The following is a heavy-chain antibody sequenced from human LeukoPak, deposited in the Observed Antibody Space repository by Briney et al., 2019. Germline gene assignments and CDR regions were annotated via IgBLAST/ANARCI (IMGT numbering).Heavy chain of an antibody. CDR3: ARADYGSGNFDY. Sequence: GGSLRLSCAASGFTFSSYSMNWVRQAPGKGLEWVSSISSSSSYIYYADSVKGRFTISRDNAKNSLYLQMNSLRVEDTAVYYCARADYGSGNFDYWGQGTLVTVSS. CDR2: ISSSSSYI. D-gene: IGHD3-10*01. V-gene: IGHV3-21*01. CDR1: GFTFSSYS. J-gene: IGHJ4*02.